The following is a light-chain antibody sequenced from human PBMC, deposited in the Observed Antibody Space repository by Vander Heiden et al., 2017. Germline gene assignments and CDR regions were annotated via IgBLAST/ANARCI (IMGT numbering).Light chain of an antibody. V-gene: IGKV1-33*01. CDR3: QQDDNLPLT. J-gene: IGKJ4*01. CDR1: QDISNY. Sequence: DIQMTQSPSSLSASVGDRVTITCQASQDISNYLNWSQQKPGKAPKLLIYDASNLETGVPSRFSGSGSGTDFTFTISSLQPEDIATYYCQQDDNLPLTFGGGTNVEIK. CDR2: DAS.